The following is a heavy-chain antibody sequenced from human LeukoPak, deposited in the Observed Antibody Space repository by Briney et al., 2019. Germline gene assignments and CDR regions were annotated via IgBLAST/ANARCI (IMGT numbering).Heavy chain of an antibody. CDR2: IGGSGDST. CDR1: GFTFSNYA. D-gene: IGHD3-9*01. J-gene: IGHJ4*02. Sequence: GGSLRLSCAASGFTFSNYAMSWVRQAPGKGLEWVSVIGGSGDSTYYVDSVKGRFTISRDNSKNTLYLQMNSLRAEDTAVYYCATGILTGYSGYSDHWGQGTLVTVSS. CDR3: ATGILTGYSGYSDH. V-gene: IGHV3-23*01.